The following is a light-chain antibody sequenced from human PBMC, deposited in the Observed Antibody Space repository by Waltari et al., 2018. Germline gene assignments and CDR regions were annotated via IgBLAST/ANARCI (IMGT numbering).Light chain of an antibody. J-gene: IGKJ1*01. V-gene: IGKV1-5*03. CDR2: GAS. Sequence: DIQMTQSPSTLSASVGDRVTITCRASQSISNWLAWYQQKPGKAPKVLIYGASSLESGVPSRFSGSGSGTEFTLTISSLHPYDFATYYCQQYNDYSTWTFGQGTKVEIK. CDR1: QSISNW. CDR3: QQYNDYSTWT.